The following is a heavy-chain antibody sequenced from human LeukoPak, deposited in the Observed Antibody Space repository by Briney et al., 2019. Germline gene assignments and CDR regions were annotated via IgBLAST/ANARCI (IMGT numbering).Heavy chain of an antibody. CDR3: ARSIVVVTLTVPHAFDI. J-gene: IGHJ3*02. D-gene: IGHD3-22*01. V-gene: IGHV4-39*02. Sequence: SETLSLTCAVSGGSVSSDNYYWTWIRQPPGKGLEWIGSIYYSGSTYYNPSLKSRVTISVDTSKNHFSLKLNSVTAADTAVYYCARSIVVVTLTVPHAFDIWGQGTMVTVSS. CDR1: GGSVSSDNYY. CDR2: IYYSGST.